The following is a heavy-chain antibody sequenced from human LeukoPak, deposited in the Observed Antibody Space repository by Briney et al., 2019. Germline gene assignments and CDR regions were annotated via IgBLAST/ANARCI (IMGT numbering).Heavy chain of an antibody. CDR3: ARSTYYDFWSGYYRPYYYYYGMDV. CDR1: GVSISSYY. J-gene: IGHJ6*02. CDR2: IYYSGST. Sequence: SETLSLTCTVSGVSISSYYWSWIRQHPGKGLEWIGYIYYSGSTYYNPSLKSRVTISVDTSKNQFSLKLSSVTAADTAVYYCARSTYYDFWSGYYRPYYYYYGMDVWGQGTTVTVSS. V-gene: IGHV4-59*06. D-gene: IGHD3-3*01.